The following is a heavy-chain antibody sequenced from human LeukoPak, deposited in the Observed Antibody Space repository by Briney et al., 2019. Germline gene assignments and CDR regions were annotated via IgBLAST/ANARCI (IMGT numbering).Heavy chain of an antibody. CDR3: ARGGTPSPAAIWHDAFDI. D-gene: IGHD2-2*02. CDR1: GYTFTSYD. CDR2: MNPNSGNT. J-gene: IGHJ3*02. V-gene: IGHV1-8*01. Sequence: VASVKVSCKASGYTFTSYDINWVRQATGQGLEWMGWMNPNSGNTGYAQKFQGRVTMTRNTSISTAYMELSSLGSEDTAVYYCARGGTPSPAAIWHDAFDIWGQGTMVTVSS.